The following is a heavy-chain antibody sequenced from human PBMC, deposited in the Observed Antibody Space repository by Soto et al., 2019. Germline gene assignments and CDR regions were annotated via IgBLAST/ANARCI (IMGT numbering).Heavy chain of an antibody. J-gene: IGHJ3*01. D-gene: IGHD3-22*01. CDR1: GFTLSSNA. Sequence: GGSLRLSCAASGFTLSSNAMSWVRQAPGKGLEWVSVISGGGSSTNYADSVKGRFTISRDNAKNSLYLQMNSLRAEDTAVYYCARDQLYYNDISGRPLNAFDVWGQGTMVTVSS. V-gene: IGHV3-23*01. CDR3: ARDQLYYNDISGRPLNAFDV. CDR2: ISGGGSST.